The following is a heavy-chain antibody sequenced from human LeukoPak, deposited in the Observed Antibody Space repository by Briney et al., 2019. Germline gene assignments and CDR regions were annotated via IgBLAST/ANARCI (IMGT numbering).Heavy chain of an antibody. CDR3: TKGGAVSSKSITMIRGTRRYYYYMDV. Sequence: GGTLRLSCAASGFTFSSCGMSWVRQAPGKGLEWVSALSDSGGSTFYADSVKGRFTISRDNSKNTLYLQMNRLRAEDTAVYYCTKGGAVSSKSITMIRGTRRYYYYMDVWGKGTTVTISS. J-gene: IGHJ6*03. CDR2: LSDSGGST. V-gene: IGHV3-23*01. D-gene: IGHD3-10*01. CDR1: GFTFSSCG.